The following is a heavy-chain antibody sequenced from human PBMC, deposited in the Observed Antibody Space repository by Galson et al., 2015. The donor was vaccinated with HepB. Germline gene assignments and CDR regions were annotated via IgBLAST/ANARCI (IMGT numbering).Heavy chain of an antibody. CDR2: INHSGST. J-gene: IGHJ4*02. V-gene: IGHV4-34*01. CDR1: GGSFSGYY. Sequence: ETLSLTCAVYGGSFSGYYWSWIRQPPGKGLEWIGEINHSGSTNYNPSLKSRVTISVDTSKNQFSLKLSSVTAADTAVYYCARGWVTPFDYWGQGTLVTVSS. D-gene: IGHD2-21*02. CDR3: ARGWVTPFDY.